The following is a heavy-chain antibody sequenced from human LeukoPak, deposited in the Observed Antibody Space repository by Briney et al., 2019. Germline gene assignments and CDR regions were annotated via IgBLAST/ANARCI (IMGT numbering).Heavy chain of an antibody. J-gene: IGHJ3*02. CDR1: GFTFSSYG. Sequence: GGSLRLSCAASGFTFSSYGMHWVRPAPGKGREWVAVIWFDGSNKYYADSVKGRFTISRDNSKNTLYLQMNSLSAEDTAVYYCARGKEQQLYAFDIWGQGTMVTVSS. D-gene: IGHD6-13*01. CDR3: ARGKEQQLYAFDI. CDR2: IWFDGSNK. V-gene: IGHV3-33*01.